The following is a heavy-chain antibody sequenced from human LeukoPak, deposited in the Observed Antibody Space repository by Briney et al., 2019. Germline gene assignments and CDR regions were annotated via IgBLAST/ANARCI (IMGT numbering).Heavy chain of an antibody. CDR3: ARDLYGNYALDY. CDR1: GLTFSSDS. Sequence: GGSMRLSCAASGLTFSSDSMNWVRQAPGKGLEWVSPISSSSSYIYYADSVKGRFTISRDNAKNSLYLQMNSLRAEDTAVYYCARDLYGNYALDYWGQGILVTVSS. CDR2: ISSSSSYI. J-gene: IGHJ4*02. V-gene: IGHV3-21*01. D-gene: IGHD4-11*01.